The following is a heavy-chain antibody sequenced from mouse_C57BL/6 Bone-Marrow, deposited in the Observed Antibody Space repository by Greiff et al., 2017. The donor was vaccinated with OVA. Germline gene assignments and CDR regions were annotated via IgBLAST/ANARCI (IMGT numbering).Heavy chain of an antibody. D-gene: IGHD2-4*01. CDR1: GFTFSDYY. Sequence: EVKVVESGGGLVQPGGSLKLSCAASGFTFSDYYMYWVRQTPEKRLEWVAYISNGGGSTYYPDTVKGRFTISRDNAKNTLYLQMSRLKSEDTAMYYCARRDYDYDGGAMDYWGQGTSVTVSS. CDR3: ARRDYDYDGGAMDY. CDR2: ISNGGGST. J-gene: IGHJ4*01. V-gene: IGHV5-12*01.